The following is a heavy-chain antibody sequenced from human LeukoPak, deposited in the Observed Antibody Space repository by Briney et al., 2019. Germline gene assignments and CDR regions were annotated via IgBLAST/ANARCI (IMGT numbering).Heavy chain of an antibody. CDR1: GYTFTGYY. CDR3: ARNNQVYYDFWSGYYLDY. CDR2: INPNSGGT. V-gene: IGHV1-2*02. D-gene: IGHD3-3*01. J-gene: IGHJ4*02. Sequence: ASVKVSCKASGYTFTGYYMHWVRQAPGQGLAWMGWINPNSGGTNYAQKFQGRVTMTRDTSISTAYMELSRLRSDDTAVYYCARNNQVYYDFWSGYYLDYWGQGTLVTVSS.